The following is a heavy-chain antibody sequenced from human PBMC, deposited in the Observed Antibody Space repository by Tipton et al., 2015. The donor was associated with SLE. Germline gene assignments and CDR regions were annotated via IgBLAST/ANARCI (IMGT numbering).Heavy chain of an antibody. Sequence: SLRLSCAASGFSFDDYAMHLVRQAPGKGLEWVSGISWNSGSIGYADSVKGRFTISRDNAKNSLYLQMNSLRAEDTALYYCAKDSAYESSGYYDYWGQGTLVTVSS. D-gene: IGHD3-22*01. CDR1: GFSFDDYA. CDR2: ISWNSGSI. CDR3: AKDSAYESSGYYDY. V-gene: IGHV3-9*01. J-gene: IGHJ4*02.